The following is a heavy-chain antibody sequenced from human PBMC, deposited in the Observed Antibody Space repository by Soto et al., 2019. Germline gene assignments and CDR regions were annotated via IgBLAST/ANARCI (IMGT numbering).Heavy chain of an antibody. V-gene: IGHV3-23*01. CDR3: AKDRDGAAAGPTKFYGMDV. CDR2: ISGSGDST. Sequence: EVQLLEFGGGLVQPGGSLRLSCAASGFTFSSYAMSWVRQAPGKGLEWVSVISGSGDSTYYADSVRGRFTISRDNSKNTLYLQMNSLRAEDTAVYYCAKDRDGAAAGPTKFYGMDVWGQGTTVTVSS. D-gene: IGHD6-13*01. J-gene: IGHJ6*02. CDR1: GFTFSSYA.